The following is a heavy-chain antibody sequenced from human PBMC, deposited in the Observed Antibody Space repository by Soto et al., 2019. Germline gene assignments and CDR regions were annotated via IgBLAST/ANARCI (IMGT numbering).Heavy chain of an antibody. CDR3: ASGWMAAFDN. V-gene: IGHV4-59*11. CDR1: GDSIKTHY. CDR2: IYYSGST. J-gene: IGHJ4*02. D-gene: IGHD2-2*03. Sequence: SETLSLTCNVTGDSIKTHYWSWIRQAPGKGLEWIGYIYYSGSTLYNPSLKRRVTISADTAKNQFSLRLTSLTAADTAVYYCASGWMAAFDNWGQGTLVTV.